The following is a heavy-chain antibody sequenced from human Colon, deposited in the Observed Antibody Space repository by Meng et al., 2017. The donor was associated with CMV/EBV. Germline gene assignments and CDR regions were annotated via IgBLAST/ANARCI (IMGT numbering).Heavy chain of an antibody. V-gene: IGHV1-2*02. J-gene: IGHJ6*02. CDR3: ARGKYSSSWYYYGMDV. D-gene: IGHD6-6*01. Sequence: ASVKVSCKASGYTFTGYYMHWVRQAPGQGLEWMGWINPNSGGTNYAQKFQGRVTMTRDTSISTAYMELSRLRSDDTAVYYCARGKYSSSWYYYGMDVWGQGTTVTVSS. CDR1: GYTFTGYY. CDR2: INPNSGGT.